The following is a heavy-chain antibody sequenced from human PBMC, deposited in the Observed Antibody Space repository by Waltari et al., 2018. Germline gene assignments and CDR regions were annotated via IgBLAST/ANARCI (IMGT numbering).Heavy chain of an antibody. CDR1: GFTFSSYG. V-gene: IGHV4-38-2*01. J-gene: IGHJ3*02. Sequence: GSGGGVVQPGRSLRLSCAASGFTFSSYGMHWVRQAPGKGLEWIGSIYHSGSTYYNPSLKSRVTISVDTSKNQFSLKLSSVTAADTAVYYCARLGIAAADDAFDIWGQGTMVTVSS. CDR2: IYHSGST. CDR3: ARLGIAAADDAFDI. D-gene: IGHD6-13*01.